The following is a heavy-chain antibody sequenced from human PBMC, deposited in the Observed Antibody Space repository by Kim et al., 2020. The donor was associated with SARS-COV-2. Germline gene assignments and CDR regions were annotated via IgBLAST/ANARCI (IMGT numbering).Heavy chain of an antibody. D-gene: IGHD2-2*03. Sequence: SETLSLTCAVYGGSFSGYYWTWIRQPPGKGLEWIGEINHSGNTNYNPSLKSRVTISVDTSKNQFSLKLSSVTAADTAVYYCARGLGIAVVLAANLNWFDPWGQGTLVTVSS. J-gene: IGHJ5*02. CDR3: ARGLGIAVVLAANLNWFDP. CDR1: GGSFSGYY. CDR2: INHSGNT. V-gene: IGHV4-34*01.